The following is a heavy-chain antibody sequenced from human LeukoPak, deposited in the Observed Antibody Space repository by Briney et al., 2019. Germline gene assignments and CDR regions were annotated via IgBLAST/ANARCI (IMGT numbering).Heavy chain of an antibody. CDR1: GGSISGNY. Sequence: PSETLSLTCTVSGGSISGNYWSWIRQPPGEGLEWIGYIYHTGHTHYNPSLKSRVTMSMDTSKSHFSLKMSSVTAADTAVYYCARHPFTSPFDYWDQGTLVTVSS. CDR3: ARHPFTSPFDY. V-gene: IGHV4-59*08. D-gene: IGHD3-16*01. CDR2: IYHTGHT. J-gene: IGHJ4*02.